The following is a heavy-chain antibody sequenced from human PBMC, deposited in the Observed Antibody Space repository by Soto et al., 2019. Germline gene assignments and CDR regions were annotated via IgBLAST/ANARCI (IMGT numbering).Heavy chain of an antibody. CDR3: ARGHRFGESKNDY. D-gene: IGHD3-10*01. CDR2: IYYSGTT. CDR1: GGSISSSSYY. J-gene: IGHJ4*02. Sequence: PSETLSLTCTVSGGSISSSSYYWGWIRQPPGKGLEWIGSIYYSGTTYYNPSLKSRVAMSVDTSKNQFSLNLESVTAADTALYYCARGHRFGESKNDYWGQGTLVTVSS. V-gene: IGHV4-39*07.